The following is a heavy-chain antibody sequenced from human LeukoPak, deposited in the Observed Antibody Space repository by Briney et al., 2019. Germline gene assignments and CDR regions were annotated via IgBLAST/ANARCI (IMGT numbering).Heavy chain of an antibody. CDR2: IYTSGST. D-gene: IGHD6-19*01. V-gene: IGHV4-4*07. Sequence: SETLSLTCTVSGGSISSYYWSWIRQPAGKELEWIGRIYTSGSTNYNPSLKNRVTRSVDTSKNQFSLKLSSVTAADTAVYYCARDLRPGYSSFDRNAFDIWGQGTMVTVSS. CDR3: ARDLRPGYSSFDRNAFDI. CDR1: GGSISSYY. J-gene: IGHJ3*02.